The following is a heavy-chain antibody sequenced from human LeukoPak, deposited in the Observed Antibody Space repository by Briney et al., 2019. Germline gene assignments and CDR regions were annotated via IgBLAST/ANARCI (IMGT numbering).Heavy chain of an antibody. J-gene: IGHJ4*02. CDR3: ARVPSKWIQVSDD. V-gene: IGHV5-51*01. CDR2: IYPHDSDT. CDR1: GYYLSNYW. D-gene: IGHD5-12*01. Sequence: RGESLKISCNFSGYYLSNYWIGWVRQLPGKGLEWMGVIYPHDSDTKYSPSFQGQVTISVDKSTSTAYLQWISLKASDSGMYYCARVPSKWIQVSDDWGQGTLVTVSS.